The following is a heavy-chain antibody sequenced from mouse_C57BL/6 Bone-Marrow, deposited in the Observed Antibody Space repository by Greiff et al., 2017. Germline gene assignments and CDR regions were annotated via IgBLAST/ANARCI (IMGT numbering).Heavy chain of an antibody. CDR1: GFNIKDDY. CDR3: TTFGYEDY. CDR2: IDPENGDT. J-gene: IGHJ2*01. V-gene: IGHV14-4*01. Sequence: EVQLQQSGAELVRPGASVTLSCTASGFNIKDDYMHWVKQRPEQGLEWIGWIDPENGDTEYASKFQGKATITADTSSNTAYLQLSSLTSEDTAVYYCTTFGYEDYWGQGTTLTVSS. D-gene: IGHD2-2*01.